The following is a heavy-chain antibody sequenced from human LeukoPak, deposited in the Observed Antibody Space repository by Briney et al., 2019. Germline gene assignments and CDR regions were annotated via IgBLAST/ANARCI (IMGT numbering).Heavy chain of an antibody. Sequence: GASVKVSCKASGYTFTGYYMHWVRQAPGQRPEWMGWINPNSGGINYAQKFQGRVTMTRDPSVSTAYMKLSRLRSDDTAIYYCVRGGFAGLSHYYYYGMDVWGQGTTVTVSS. J-gene: IGHJ6*02. CDR1: GYTFTGYY. D-gene: IGHD3-16*01. V-gene: IGHV1-2*02. CDR3: VRGGFAGLSHYYYYGMDV. CDR2: INPNSGGI.